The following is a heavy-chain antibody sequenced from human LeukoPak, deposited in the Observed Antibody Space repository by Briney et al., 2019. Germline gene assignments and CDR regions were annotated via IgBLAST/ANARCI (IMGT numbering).Heavy chain of an antibody. Sequence: IPGGSLRLSCAASGFTFSSYSMNWVRQAPGKGLEWVSSISSSSSYIYYADSVKGRFTISRDNAKNSLYLQMNSLRAEDTAVYYCASWEGHGYSGYDFAFDYWGQGTLVTVSS. CDR3: ASWEGHGYSGYDFAFDY. J-gene: IGHJ4*02. V-gene: IGHV3-21*01. D-gene: IGHD5-12*01. CDR1: GFTFSSYS. CDR2: ISSSSSYI.